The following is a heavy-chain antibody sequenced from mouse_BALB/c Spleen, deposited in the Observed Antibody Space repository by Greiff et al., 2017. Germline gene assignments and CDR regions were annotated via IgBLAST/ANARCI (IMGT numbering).Heavy chain of an antibody. CDR2: IYWDDDK. CDR3: ARRGDRYYYAMDY. D-gene: IGHD2-14*01. V-gene: IGHV8-12*01. CDR1: GFSLSTSGMG. J-gene: IGHJ4*01. Sequence: QVTLKVSGPGILQPSQTLSLTCSFSGFSLSTSGMGVSWIRQPSGKGLEWLAHIYWDDDKRYNPSLKSRLTISKDTSRNQVFLKITSVDTADTATYYCARRGDRYYYAMDYWGQGTSVTVSS.